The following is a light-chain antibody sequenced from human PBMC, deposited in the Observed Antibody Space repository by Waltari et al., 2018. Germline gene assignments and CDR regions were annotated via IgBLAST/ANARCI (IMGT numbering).Light chain of an antibody. Sequence: QSALTQPASVSGSPGQSVSISCTGTSNAVGGYGYVPWYQQFPGKAPKLMIYEVSYRPSGVSSRFSGSKSGNTASLTISGLQAEDEAVYYCSSHTSTVPHVFGTGTKVTVV. CDR3: SSHTSTVPHV. CDR1: SNAVGGYGY. CDR2: EVS. J-gene: IGLJ1*01. V-gene: IGLV2-14*01.